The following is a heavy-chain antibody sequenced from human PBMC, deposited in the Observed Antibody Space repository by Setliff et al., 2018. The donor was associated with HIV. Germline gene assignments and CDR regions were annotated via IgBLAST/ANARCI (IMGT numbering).Heavy chain of an antibody. CDR1: GGSISSGSYY. CDR2: IYTSGST. V-gene: IGHV4-61*02. D-gene: IGHD6-19*01. CDR3: ARHRAVAGENYFDF. J-gene: IGHJ4*02. Sequence: NPSETLSLTCTVSGGSISSGSYYWSWIRQPAGKGLEWIGRIYTSGSTNYNPSLKSRVTISVDTSKNQFSLKLSSVTAADTAVYYCARHRAVAGENYFDFWGQGTLVTVSS.